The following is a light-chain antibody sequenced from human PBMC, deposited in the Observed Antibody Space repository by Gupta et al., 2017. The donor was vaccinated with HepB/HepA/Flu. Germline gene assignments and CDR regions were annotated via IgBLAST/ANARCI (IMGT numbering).Light chain of an antibody. CDR1: SSDVGGYNY. V-gene: IGLV2-11*01. Sequence: QSALTQPRSVSGSPGQSVTISCPGTSSDVGGYNYVSWYQQHPGKAPKFMIYDVSKRPSGVPNRFSGSKSGNTASLTISGLQAEDEADYYCCSYAGSYTLVFGGGTKLTVL. CDR2: DVS. J-gene: IGLJ2*01. CDR3: CSYAGSYTLV.